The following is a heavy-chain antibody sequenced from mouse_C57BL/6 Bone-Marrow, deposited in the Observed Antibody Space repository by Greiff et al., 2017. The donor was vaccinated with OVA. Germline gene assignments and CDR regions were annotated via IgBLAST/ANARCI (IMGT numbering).Heavy chain of an antibody. CDR1: GYTFTSYG. Sequence: VMLVESGAELARPGASVKLSCKASGYTFTSYGISWVKQRTGQGLEWIGEIYPRSGNTYYNEKFKGKATLTADKSSSTAYMELRSLTSEDSAVYFCARSIGYRWSYFDYWGQGTTLTVSS. CDR3: ARSIGYRWSYFDY. D-gene: IGHD1-2*01. J-gene: IGHJ2*01. CDR2: IYPRSGNT. V-gene: IGHV1-81*01.